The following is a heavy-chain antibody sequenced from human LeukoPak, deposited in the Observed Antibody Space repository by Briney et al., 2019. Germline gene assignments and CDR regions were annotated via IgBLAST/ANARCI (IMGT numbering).Heavy chain of an antibody. D-gene: IGHD2-2*02. Sequence: ASVKVSCKASGYTFGTHWMHWVRQAPGQGLEWMAIINPSGDFRSYAQKFQGRLTVTRDMSTRTVYMELSDLRPEDTAVYYCAREARYCSSTSCYNRLGDYWGQGTLVTVSS. V-gene: IGHV1-46*01. J-gene: IGHJ4*02. CDR1: GYTFGTHW. CDR3: AREARYCSSTSCYNRLGDY. CDR2: INPSGDFR.